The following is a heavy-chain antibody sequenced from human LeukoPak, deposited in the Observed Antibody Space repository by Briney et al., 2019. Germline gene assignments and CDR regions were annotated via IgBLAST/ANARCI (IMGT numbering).Heavy chain of an antibody. J-gene: IGHJ4*02. CDR3: AREQWLVPSDY. V-gene: IGHV1-18*01. D-gene: IGHD6-19*01. CDR1: GYTFTSYG. Sequence: GASVKVSCKASGYTFTSYGISWVRPAPEQGLECIGWIGAYNGNTNYAQKLQGRVTMPTDTFTSTAYMGLRSLRSDDTAVYYWAREQWLVPSDYWGQGTLVTVSS. CDR2: IGAYNGNT.